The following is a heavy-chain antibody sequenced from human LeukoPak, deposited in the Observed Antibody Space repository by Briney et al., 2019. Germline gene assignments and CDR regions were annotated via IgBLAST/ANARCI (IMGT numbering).Heavy chain of an antibody. J-gene: IGHJ5*02. D-gene: IGHD3-22*01. Sequence: SETLSLTCAVYGGSFSGYYWSWIRQPPGKGLEWIGEIDHSGSTNYNPSLKSRVTISVDTSKNQFSLKLSSVTAADTAVYYCARAFTAPSTTYYYDSSGYLAPWGQGTLVTVSS. CDR2: IDHSGST. V-gene: IGHV4-34*01. CDR1: GGSFSGYY. CDR3: ARAFTAPSTTYYYDSSGYLAP.